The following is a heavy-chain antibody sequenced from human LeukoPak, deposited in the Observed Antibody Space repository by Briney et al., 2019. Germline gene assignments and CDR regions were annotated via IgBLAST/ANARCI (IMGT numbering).Heavy chain of an antibody. J-gene: IGHJ4*02. Sequence: ASVKVSCKASGYTFTSYDINWVQQATGQGLEWMGWMNPNSGNTGYAQKFQGRVTMTRNTSISTAYMELSSLRSEDTAVYYCARGANMDTAMVYWGQGTLVTVSS. CDR2: MNPNSGNT. CDR1: GYTFTSYD. V-gene: IGHV1-8*01. CDR3: ARGANMDTAMVY. D-gene: IGHD5-18*01.